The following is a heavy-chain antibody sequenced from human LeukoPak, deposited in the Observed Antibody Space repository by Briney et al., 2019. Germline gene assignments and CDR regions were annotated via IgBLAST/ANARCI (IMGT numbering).Heavy chain of an antibody. V-gene: IGHV4-4*02. D-gene: IGHD5-12*01. CDR3: ASSDGQPPRFDSSYDVFDY. J-gene: IGHJ4*02. CDR1: GGSIISGNW. CDR2: IYHSGRT. Sequence: SETLSLTCAVSGGSIISGNWWSWVRQPPGKGLEWIGEIYHSGRTNYNPSLKSRVTISLDKSKNQFSLNLSSVTAADTALHYCASSDGQPPRFDSSYDVFDYWGQGTLVTVSS.